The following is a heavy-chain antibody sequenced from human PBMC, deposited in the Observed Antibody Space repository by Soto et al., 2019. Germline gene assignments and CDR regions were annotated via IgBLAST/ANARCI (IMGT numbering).Heavy chain of an antibody. J-gene: IGHJ4*02. V-gene: IGHV3-48*02. Sequence: EVQLVESGGGLLQPGGSLRLSCAASGFTFSSYNMNWVRQAPGKGLEWVSYISSDSSTIYYADSVQGRFTISRDNAKNSLYLQMDSLRDEGTAVYYCARGGSGRSWYGDYWGQGTLVTVS. D-gene: IGHD6-13*01. CDR1: GFTFSSYN. CDR3: ARGGSGRSWYGDY. CDR2: ISSDSSTI.